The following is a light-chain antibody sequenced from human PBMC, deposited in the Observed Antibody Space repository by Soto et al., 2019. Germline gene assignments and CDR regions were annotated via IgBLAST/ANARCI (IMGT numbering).Light chain of an antibody. V-gene: IGLV2-23*02. J-gene: IGLJ1*01. CDR2: EVT. CDR3: CSYAGRSTLYV. Sequence: QSVLTQPASVSGSPGQSITISCTGTSSDVGSYNLVSWYQQHPGKAPKLMIYEVTKRPSGVSNRFSGSESGNTASLTISGLQAEDEADYYCCSYAGRSTLYVFGSGTKLTVL. CDR1: SSDVGSYNL.